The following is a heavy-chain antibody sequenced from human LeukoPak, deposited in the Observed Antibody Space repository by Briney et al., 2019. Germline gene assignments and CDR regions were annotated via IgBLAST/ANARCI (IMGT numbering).Heavy chain of an antibody. D-gene: IGHD2-21*02. CDR3: AKEDDGDCLYPILFDY. J-gene: IGHJ4*02. CDR2: ISYDGSNK. CDR1: GFTFSSYG. Sequence: GGSLRLSCAASGFTFSSYGMHWVRQAPGKGLEWVAVISYDGSNKYYADSVKGRFTISRDNSKNTLYLQMNSLRAEDTAVYYCAKEDDGDCLYPILFDYWGQGTLVTVSS. V-gene: IGHV3-30*18.